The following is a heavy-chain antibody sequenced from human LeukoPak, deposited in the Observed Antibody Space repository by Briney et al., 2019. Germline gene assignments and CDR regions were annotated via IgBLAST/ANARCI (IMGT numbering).Heavy chain of an antibody. D-gene: IGHD1-26*01. CDR3: AKEGVVGAILPTDY. Sequence: HPGRSLRLSCAASGFTFSSYGMRWVRQAPGKGLEWVAVISYDGSNKYYADSVKGRFTISRDNSKNTLYLQMNSLRAEDTAVYYCAKEGVVGAILPTDYWGQGTLVTVSS. CDR1: GFTFSSYG. J-gene: IGHJ4*02. V-gene: IGHV3-30*18. CDR2: ISYDGSNK.